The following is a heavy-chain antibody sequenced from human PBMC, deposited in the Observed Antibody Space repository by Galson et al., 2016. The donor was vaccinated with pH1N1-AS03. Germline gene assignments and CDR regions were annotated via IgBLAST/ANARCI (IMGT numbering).Heavy chain of an antibody. D-gene: IGHD2-15*01. CDR3: AKDKGLGGGSCYQY. V-gene: IGHV3-23*01. Sequence: SLRLSCAASGFTFGSFAMSWVRQAPGKGLEWVSAISGSGSNTYYGDSVKGRLTISRDNSKNMLYLQMNSLRAEDTAVYYCAKDKGLGGGSCYQYWGQGTLVTVSS. J-gene: IGHJ4*02. CDR2: ISGSGSNT. CDR1: GFTFGSFA.